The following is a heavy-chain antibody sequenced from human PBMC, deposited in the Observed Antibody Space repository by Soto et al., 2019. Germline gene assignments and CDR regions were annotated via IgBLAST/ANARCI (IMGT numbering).Heavy chain of an antibody. CDR1: GFTFSSYG. D-gene: IGHD3-10*01. CDR2: IWYDGSNK. J-gene: IGHJ6*02. CDR3: ARDPLYYYGSGRYYYYGMDV. V-gene: IGHV3-33*01. Sequence: GGSLRLSCAASGFTFSSYGMHWVRQAPGKGLEWVAVIWYDGSNKYYADSVKGRFTISRDNSKNTLYLQMNSLRAEDTAVYYCARDPLYYYGSGRYYYYGMDVWGQGTTVTVSS.